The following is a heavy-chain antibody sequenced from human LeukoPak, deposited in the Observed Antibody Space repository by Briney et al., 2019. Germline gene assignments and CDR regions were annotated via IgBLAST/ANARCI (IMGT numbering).Heavy chain of an antibody. V-gene: IGHV3-23*01. J-gene: IGHJ5*02. Sequence: GGSLRLSCAASGFTFSNYAMNWVRQAPGKWLEWVSPISGTGDSTYYADSVKGRFTISRDNSRNTLYLQISSLRAEDTAVYYCAKGAWEDLVPALFDPWGQGTLVTVSS. CDR1: GFTFSNYA. D-gene: IGHD2-2*01. CDR2: ISGTGDST. CDR3: AKGAWEDLVPALFDP.